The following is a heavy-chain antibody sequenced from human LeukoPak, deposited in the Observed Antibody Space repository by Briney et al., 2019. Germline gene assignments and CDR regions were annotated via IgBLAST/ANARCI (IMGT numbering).Heavy chain of an antibody. J-gene: IGHJ4*02. CDR3: AREWEDNSGLTYYFDY. CDR1: GYSISSGYY. V-gene: IGHV4-38-2*02. Sequence: SETLSLTCTVSGYSISSGYYWGWIRQPPGKGLEWIGSIYHSGSTNYNPSLKSRVTISVDKSKNQFSLKLSSVTAADTAVYYCAREWEDNSGLTYYFDYWGQGTLVTVSS. CDR2: IYHSGST. D-gene: IGHD3-22*01.